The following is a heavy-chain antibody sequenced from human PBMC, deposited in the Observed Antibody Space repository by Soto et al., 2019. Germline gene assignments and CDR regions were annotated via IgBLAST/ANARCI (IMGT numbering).Heavy chain of an antibody. CDR1: GFTFDDYA. J-gene: IGHJ5*02. CDR2: ISWNSGSI. Sequence: GGSLRLSCAASGFTFDDYAMHWVRQAPGKGLEWVSGISWNSGSIGYADSVKGRFTISRDNAKNSLYLQMNSLRAEDTALYYCAKDLSQYYYDSSGFPNTGFDPWGQGTLVTVSS. CDR3: AKDLSQYYYDSSGFPNTGFDP. D-gene: IGHD3-22*01. V-gene: IGHV3-9*01.